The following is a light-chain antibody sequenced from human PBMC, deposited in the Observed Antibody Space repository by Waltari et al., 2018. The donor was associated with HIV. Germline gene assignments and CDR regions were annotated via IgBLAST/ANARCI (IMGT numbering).Light chain of an antibody. Sequence: QSALTQPRSVSGSPGQSVTISCTGTSSDVGGYNYVSWYQQHPGKAPKLMIDDVSKRPSGVPDRFSGSKSGNTASLTISGLQAEDEADYYCCSYAGSYGVVFGGGTKLTVL. J-gene: IGLJ2*01. CDR1: SSDVGGYNY. V-gene: IGLV2-11*01. CDR3: CSYAGSYGVV. CDR2: DVS.